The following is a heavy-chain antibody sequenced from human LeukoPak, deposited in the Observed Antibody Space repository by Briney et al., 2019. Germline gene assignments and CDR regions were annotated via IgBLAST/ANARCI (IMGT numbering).Heavy chain of an antibody. Sequence: PGGSLRLSCAASGFTFSSYGMHWVRQAPGKGLEWVAVIWYDGSNKYYADSVKGRFTISRNNSKNTLYLQMNSLRAEDTAVYYCARERSDYVLSPYYYYGMDVWGKGTTVTVSS. CDR1: GFTFSSYG. V-gene: IGHV3-33*01. CDR2: IWYDGSNK. J-gene: IGHJ6*04. D-gene: IGHD4-17*01. CDR3: ARERSDYVLSPYYYYGMDV.